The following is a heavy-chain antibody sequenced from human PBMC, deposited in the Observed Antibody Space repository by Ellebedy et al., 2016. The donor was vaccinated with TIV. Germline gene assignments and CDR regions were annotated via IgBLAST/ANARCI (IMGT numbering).Heavy chain of an antibody. D-gene: IGHD2-15*01. J-gene: IGHJ4*02. CDR3: ARGAEEVVVVVAATYRDFNY. V-gene: IGHV3-33*01. CDR2: IWYDGSNK. Sequence: GESLKISCAASGFTFSSYGMHWVRQAPGKGLEWVAVIWYDGSNKYYADSVKGRFTISRDNSKNTLYLQMNSLRAEDTAVYYCARGAEEVVVVVAATYRDFNYWGQGTLVTVSS. CDR1: GFTFSSYG.